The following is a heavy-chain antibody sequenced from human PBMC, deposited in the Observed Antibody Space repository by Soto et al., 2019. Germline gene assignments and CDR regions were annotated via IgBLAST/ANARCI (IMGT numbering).Heavy chain of an antibody. D-gene: IGHD1-26*01. CDR2: IIPIFGTA. Sequence: QVQLVQSGAEVKKPGSSVKVSCKASGGTFSSYAISWVRQAPGQGLEWMGGIIPIFGTANYAQKFQGRVTLPADESTSTAYMELSSLRAEDTAVYYCALGGIARYNWFDPWGQGTLVTVSS. CDR1: GGTFSSYA. J-gene: IGHJ5*02. V-gene: IGHV1-69*12. CDR3: ALGGIARYNWFDP.